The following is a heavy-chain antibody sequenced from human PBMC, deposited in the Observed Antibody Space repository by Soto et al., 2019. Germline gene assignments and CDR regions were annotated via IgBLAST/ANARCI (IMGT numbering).Heavy chain of an antibody. CDR1: GFTFSSYG. Sequence: QVQLVESGGGVVQPGRSLRLSCAASGFTFSSYGMHWVRQAPGKGLEWVAVISYDGSNKYYADSVKGRFTISRDNSKNTLYLQMNSLRAEDTAVYYCAKDQVAGTSLDYWGQGTLVTVSS. CDR3: AKDQVAGTSLDY. V-gene: IGHV3-30*18. J-gene: IGHJ4*02. D-gene: IGHD6-19*01. CDR2: ISYDGSNK.